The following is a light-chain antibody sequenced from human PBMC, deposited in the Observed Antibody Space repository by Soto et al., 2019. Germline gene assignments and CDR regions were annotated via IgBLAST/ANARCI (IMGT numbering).Light chain of an antibody. Sequence: EIVLTQSPATLSVSPGERATLYCRASQSVSTNLAWYQQKPGLAPRLLIYAASTRATGIPARFSVSGSGTEFALTISSLQSEYVAVSYCQQYHNWPPSTFGGGTKVETK. CDR3: QQYHNWPPST. CDR1: QSVSTN. V-gene: IGKV3-15*01. CDR2: AAS. J-gene: IGKJ4*01.